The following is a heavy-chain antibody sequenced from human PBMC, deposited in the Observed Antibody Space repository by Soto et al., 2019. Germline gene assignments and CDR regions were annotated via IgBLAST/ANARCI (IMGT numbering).Heavy chain of an antibody. CDR2: IIPIFGTA. Sequence: SVKVSCKASGCTFSSYAISWVRQAPGQGLEWMGGIIPIFGTANYAQKFQGRVTITADESTSTAYMELSSLRSEDTAVYYCARVVRSSGGDRLDYWGQGTLVTVSS. CDR3: ARVVRSSGGDRLDY. J-gene: IGHJ4*02. V-gene: IGHV1-69*13. CDR1: GCTFSSYA. D-gene: IGHD6-19*01.